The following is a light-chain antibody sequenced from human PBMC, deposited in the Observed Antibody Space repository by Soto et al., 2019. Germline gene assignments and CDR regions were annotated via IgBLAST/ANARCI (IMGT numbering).Light chain of an antibody. CDR2: YAS. V-gene: IGKV1-6*01. CDR3: LQHYDYPRT. Sequence: AILLTQSPSSLAASVGDRVTISCRASQGIRSQLAWYQQKPGKAPKLLISYASSLQSGVPSRFSGSGSGTDFTLTISSLQPEDFASYFCLQHYDYPRTFGQGTRVEIK. J-gene: IGKJ1*01. CDR1: QGIRSQ.